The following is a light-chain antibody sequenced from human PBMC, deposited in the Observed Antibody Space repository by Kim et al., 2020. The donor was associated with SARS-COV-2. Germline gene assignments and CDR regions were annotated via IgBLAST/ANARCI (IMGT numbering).Light chain of an antibody. Sequence: ASVKLTGTRSSGHRSNAVAWHQQQPEKGPRYLMKLNSDGSHSKGDGIPDRFSGSSSGAERYLTISSLQSEDEADYYCQTWGTGIVVFGGGTQLTVL. CDR3: QTWGTGIVV. CDR1: SGHRSNA. J-gene: IGLJ2*01. V-gene: IGLV4-69*01. CDR2: LNSDGSH.